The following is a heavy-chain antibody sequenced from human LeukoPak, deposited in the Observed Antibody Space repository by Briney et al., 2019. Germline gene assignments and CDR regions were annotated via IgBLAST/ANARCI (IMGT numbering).Heavy chain of an antibody. CDR2: ISAYNGNT. Sequence: ASVKVSCKASGYTFTSYGISWVRQAHGQGLEWMGWISAYNGNTNYAQKFQGRVTMTTDTFTSTAYMELRSLRSDDTAMYHCARDTDTGNYYGSGSYYSPPGYWCQGTLVTVSS. V-gene: IGHV1-18*01. CDR3: ARDTDTGNYYGSGSYYSPPGY. D-gene: IGHD3-10*01. J-gene: IGHJ4*02. CDR1: GYTFTSYG.